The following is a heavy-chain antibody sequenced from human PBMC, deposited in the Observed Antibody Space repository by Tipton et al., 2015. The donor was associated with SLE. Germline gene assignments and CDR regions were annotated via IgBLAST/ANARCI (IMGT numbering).Heavy chain of an antibody. D-gene: IGHD3-10*01. CDR1: GYSISSGYY. Sequence: TLSLTCTVSGYSISSGYYWGWIRQPPGKGLEWIGSIYHSGSTYYNPPLKSRVTISVDTSKNQFSLKLSSVTAADTAVYYCATGSGAFLGMDVWGQGTTVTVSS. V-gene: IGHV4-38-2*02. CDR3: ATGSGAFLGMDV. J-gene: IGHJ6*02. CDR2: IYHSGST.